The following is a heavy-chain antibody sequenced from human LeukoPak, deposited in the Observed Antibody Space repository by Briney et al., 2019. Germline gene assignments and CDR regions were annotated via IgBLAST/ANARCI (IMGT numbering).Heavy chain of an antibody. J-gene: IGHJ4*02. CDR3: AKVAVEYYYGSGSFDY. Sequence: PGRALRLSCAASGFTFSSYGMHWVRQAPGKGLEWVAVISYDGSNKYYADSVKGRFTISRDNSKNTLYLQMNSLRAEDTAVCYCAKVAVEYYYGSGSFDYWGQGTLVTVSS. CDR1: GFTFSSYG. D-gene: IGHD3-10*01. V-gene: IGHV3-30*18. CDR2: ISYDGSNK.